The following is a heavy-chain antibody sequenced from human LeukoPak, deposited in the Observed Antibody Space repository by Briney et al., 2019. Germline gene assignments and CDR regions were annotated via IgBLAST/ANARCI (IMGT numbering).Heavy chain of an antibody. CDR3: ARAKKKTSLRLYGMDV. CDR2: ITHSGST. J-gene: IGHJ6*04. Sequence: SETLSLTCAVYGGSFSGYYWSWIRQPPGKGLEWIGEITHSGSTNYNPSLKSRVTISVDTSKNQFSLKLSSVTAADTAVHYCARAKKKTSLRLYGMDVWGKGTTVTVSS. V-gene: IGHV4-34*01. CDR1: GGSFSGYY.